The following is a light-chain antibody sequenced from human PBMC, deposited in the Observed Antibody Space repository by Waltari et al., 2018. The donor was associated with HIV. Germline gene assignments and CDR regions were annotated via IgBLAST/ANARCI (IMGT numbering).Light chain of an antibody. J-gene: IGKJ3*01. CDR3: QQYESVPVT. CDR1: QDISKY. V-gene: IGKV1-33*01. Sequence: DIQMTQSPSSLSASVGDRVTIPCQASQDISKYLNWYQQKPGKAPKLLIYDASDLETGVPSRFSGSGSGTNFSFTISSLQPADIATYYCQQYESVPVTFGPGTKVEIK. CDR2: DAS.